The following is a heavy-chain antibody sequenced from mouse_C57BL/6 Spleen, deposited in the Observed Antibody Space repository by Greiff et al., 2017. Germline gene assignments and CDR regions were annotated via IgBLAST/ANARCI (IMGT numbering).Heavy chain of an antibody. D-gene: IGHD1-1*01. CDR2: INPNNGGT. CDR1: GYTFTDYY. V-gene: IGHV1-26*01. J-gene: IGHJ4*01. CDR3: ARDVLLRDYYAMDY. Sequence: EVQLQQSGPELVKPGASVKISCKASGYTFTDYYMNWVKQSHGKSLEWIGDINPNNGGTSYNQKFKGKATLTVDKSSSTAYMELRSLTSEDSAVXYCARDVLLRDYYAMDYWGQGTSVTVSS.